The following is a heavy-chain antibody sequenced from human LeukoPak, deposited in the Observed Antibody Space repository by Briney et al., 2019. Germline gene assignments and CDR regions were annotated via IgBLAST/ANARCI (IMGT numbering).Heavy chain of an antibody. V-gene: IGHV3-7*03. CDR1: GFTFSNYW. Sequence: GSLRLSCAASGFTFSNYWMSWVRQAPGKGLEWVANIKQDGSEKYYVDSVKGRFTISRDNAKNSLYLQMNSLRAEDTAVYYCARRYFDIWGQGTMVTVSS. CDR3: ARRYFDI. J-gene: IGHJ3*02. CDR2: IKQDGSEK.